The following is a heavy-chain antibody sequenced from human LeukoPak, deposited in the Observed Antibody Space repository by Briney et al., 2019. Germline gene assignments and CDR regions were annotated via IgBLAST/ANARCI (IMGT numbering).Heavy chain of an antibody. CDR1: GGSISSSSYY. D-gene: IGHD5-12*01. J-gene: IGHJ4*02. V-gene: IGHV4-39*01. CDR3: ARQGRYSGYDDY. Sequence: SATLSLTCTVSGGSISSSSYYWGWSRQPPGKGLEWIWSIYYSGSTYYTPSLKSRVTISVDTSKTQFSLKLSSLTAAETAVYYCARQGRYSGYDDYWGQGTLVTVSS. CDR2: IYYSGST.